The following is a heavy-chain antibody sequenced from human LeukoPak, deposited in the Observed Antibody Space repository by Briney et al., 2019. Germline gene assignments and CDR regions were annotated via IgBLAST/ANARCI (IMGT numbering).Heavy chain of an antibody. V-gene: IGHV3-30*04. CDR2: ISYDGSNK. Sequence: PGRSLRLSCAASGFTFSSYAMHWVRQAPGKGLEWVAVISYDGSNKYYADSVKGRFTISRDDSKNTLYLQMNSLRAEDTAVYYCAREYERTPIYYFDYWGQGTLVTVSS. D-gene: IGHD3-3*01. CDR1: GFTFSSYA. CDR3: AREYERTPIYYFDY. J-gene: IGHJ4*02.